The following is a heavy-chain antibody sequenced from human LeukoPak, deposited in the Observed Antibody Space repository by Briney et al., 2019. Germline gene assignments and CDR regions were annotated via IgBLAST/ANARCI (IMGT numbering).Heavy chain of an antibody. D-gene: IGHD2-2*01. J-gene: IGHJ6*02. CDR3: ARDSGDCSSTSCLLYGMDV. CDR1: GGSFSGYY. Sequence: SETLSLTCAVYGGSFSGYYWSWIRQPPGKGLGWIGEINHSGSTNYNPSLKSRVTISVDTSKNQFSLKLSSVTAADTAVYYCARDSGDCSSTSCLLYGMDVWGQGTTVTVSS. V-gene: IGHV4-34*01. CDR2: INHSGST.